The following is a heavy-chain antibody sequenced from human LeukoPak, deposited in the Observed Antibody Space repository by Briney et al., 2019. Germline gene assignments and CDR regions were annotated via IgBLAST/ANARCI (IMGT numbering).Heavy chain of an antibody. J-gene: IGHJ4*02. Sequence: PGGSLRLSCAASGFTFSSYAMGWVRQAPGKGLEWVSAISGSGGSTYYADSVKGRFTISRDNSKNTLYLQVNSLRAEDTAVYYCAKDPWHEHRRSSGWYHDWGQGTLVTVSS. CDR2: ISGSGGST. CDR3: AKDPWHEHRRSSGWYHD. V-gene: IGHV3-23*01. D-gene: IGHD6-19*01. CDR1: GFTFSSYA.